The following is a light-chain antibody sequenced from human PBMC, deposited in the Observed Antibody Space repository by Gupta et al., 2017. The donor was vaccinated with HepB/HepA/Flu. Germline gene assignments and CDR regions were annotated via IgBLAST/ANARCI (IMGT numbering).Light chain of an antibody. CDR2: AAS. V-gene: IGKV1-6*01. J-gene: IGKJ1*01. CDR3: RQEYFSPRT. CDR1: RGIRND. Sequence: AVQMTQSPSSLSASVGDRVTITCRASRGIRNDLAWYQQKPGKAPKLLIFAASSLQSGVPSRFSGSGSGTDFTLTIIGLQPEDFATYYCRQEYFSPRTFGQGTKVDFK.